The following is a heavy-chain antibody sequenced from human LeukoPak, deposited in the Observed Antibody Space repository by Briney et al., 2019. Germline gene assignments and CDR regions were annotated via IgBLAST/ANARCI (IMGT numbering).Heavy chain of an antibody. CDR1: GGSISSYY. CDR2: ICYSGST. D-gene: IGHD3-22*01. Sequence: SETLSLTCTVSGGSISSYYWSWIRQHPGKGLEWIGYICYSGSTYYNPSLKSRVTMSVDTSKNQFSLKLSSVTAADTAVYYCARVSYYYDSSGPFDAFDIWGQGTMVTVSS. CDR3: ARVSYYYDSSGPFDAFDI. J-gene: IGHJ3*02. V-gene: IGHV4-59*12.